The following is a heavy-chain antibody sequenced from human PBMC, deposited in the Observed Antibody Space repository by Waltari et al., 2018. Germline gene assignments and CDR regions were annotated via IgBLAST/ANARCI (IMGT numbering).Heavy chain of an antibody. Sequence: EVQLVESGGGLVKPGGSLRLSCAASGFTFSSYSMNWVRQAPGKGLEWVSSISSSSSYIYYADSVKGRFTISRDNAKNSLYLQMNSLRAEDTAVYYCARVGVGFGELLYNYWGQGTLVTVSS. D-gene: IGHD3-10*01. CDR2: ISSSSSYI. V-gene: IGHV3-21*01. J-gene: IGHJ4*02. CDR1: GFTFSSYS. CDR3: ARVGVGFGELLYNY.